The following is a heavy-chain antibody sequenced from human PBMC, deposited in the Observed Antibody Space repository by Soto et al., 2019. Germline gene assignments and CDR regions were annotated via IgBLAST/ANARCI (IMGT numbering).Heavy chain of an antibody. J-gene: IGHJ4*02. CDR3: ARDLWPHPPYYYDSSGYLFDY. Sequence: QVQLVQSGAEVKKPGSSVKVSCKASGGTFSSYAISWVRQAPGQGLEWMGGIIPIFGTANYAQKFQGRVTITADESTSTGYMELSSLRSEDTAVYYCARDLWPHPPYYYDSSGYLFDYWGQGTLVTVSS. D-gene: IGHD3-22*01. V-gene: IGHV1-69*01. CDR2: IIPIFGTA. CDR1: GGTFSSYA.